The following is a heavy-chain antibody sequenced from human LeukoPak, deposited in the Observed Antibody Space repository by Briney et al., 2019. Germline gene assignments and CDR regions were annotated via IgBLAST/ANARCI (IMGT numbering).Heavy chain of an antibody. Sequence: GASVKVSCKASGYTFTGYYMHWVRQAPGQGLEWMGWINPNSGGTNYAQKFQGRVTMTRDTSISTAYMELSRLRSDDTAVYYCARGGDYVFVYYYYYMDVWGKGTTVTVSS. CDR1: GYTFTGYY. V-gene: IGHV1-2*02. J-gene: IGHJ6*03. CDR3: ARGGDYVFVYYYYYMDV. D-gene: IGHD4-17*01. CDR2: INPNSGGT.